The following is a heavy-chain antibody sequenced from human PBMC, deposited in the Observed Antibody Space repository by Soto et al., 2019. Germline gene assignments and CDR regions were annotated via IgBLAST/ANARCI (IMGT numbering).Heavy chain of an antibody. CDR3: ARARGRTDFDY. CDR1: GGSISSGDYY. Sequence: KPSETLSLTCTVSGGSISSGDYYWSWIRQLPGKGLEWIGYIYYSGSTYYNPSLKSRVTISVDTSKNQFSLKLSSVTAADTAVYYCARARGRTDFDYWGQGTLVTVSS. CDR2: IYYSGST. V-gene: IGHV4-30-4*01. J-gene: IGHJ4*02.